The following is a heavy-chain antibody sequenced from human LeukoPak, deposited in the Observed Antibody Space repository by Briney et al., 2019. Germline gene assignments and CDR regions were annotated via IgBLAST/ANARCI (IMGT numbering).Heavy chain of an antibody. CDR3: VKDRPGSYAFDI. Sequence: GGSLRLSCSASGFTFMTSAMHWVRQAPGKGLEYVSSINDYGNRIHYAGSVKGRFSISRDTSTNTLYLQMSSLRSEDTAVYHCVKDRPGSYAFDIWGQGTMVTVSS. J-gene: IGHJ3*02. D-gene: IGHD3-10*01. CDR2: INDYGNRI. CDR1: GFTFMTSA. V-gene: IGHV3-64D*06.